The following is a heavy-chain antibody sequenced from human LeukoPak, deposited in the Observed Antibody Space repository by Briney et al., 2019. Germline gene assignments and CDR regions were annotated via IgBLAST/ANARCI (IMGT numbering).Heavy chain of an antibody. CDR2: IYYSGST. V-gene: IGHV4-59*08. CDR3: ARLGTYYDILTGYEGWFDP. J-gene: IGHJ5*02. Sequence: SETLSLTCTVSGGSISSYYWSWIRQPPGKGLEWIGYIYYSGSTNYNPSLKSRVTISVDTSKNQFSLKLSSVTAADTAVYYCARLGTYYDILTGYEGWFDPWGQGTLVTVSS. D-gene: IGHD3-9*01. CDR1: GGSISSYY.